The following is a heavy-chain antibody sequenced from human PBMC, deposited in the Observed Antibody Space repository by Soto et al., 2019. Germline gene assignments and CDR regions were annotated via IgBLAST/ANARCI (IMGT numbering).Heavy chain of an antibody. CDR1: GGSISSGGYY. CDR3: ARGGGGAGFDY. Sequence: QVQLQESGPGLVKPSQTLSLTCTVSGGSISSGGYYWSWIRQHPGKGLEWIGYIYYSGSTYYNPSSKSRVNISVDTSKNQFSRKLSSVTAADTAVYYCARGGGGAGFDYWGQGTLVTVSS. V-gene: IGHV4-31*03. J-gene: IGHJ4*02. D-gene: IGHD2-15*01. CDR2: IYYSGST.